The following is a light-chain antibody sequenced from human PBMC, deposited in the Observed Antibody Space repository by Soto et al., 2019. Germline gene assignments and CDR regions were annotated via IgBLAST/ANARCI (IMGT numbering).Light chain of an antibody. CDR2: GNR. J-gene: IGLJ3*02. CDR3: QAYDYSLTAFV. V-gene: IGLV1-40*01. CDR1: NSNLGAGYD. Sequence: QSVLTQPPSVSGAPGQRVTISCTGNNSNLGAGYDVHWYQQLPGAAPKLVVFGNRNRPSGVPERFSGSKSGTSASVAITGLQAEDEADYYCQAYDYSLTAFVFGGGTKLTVL.